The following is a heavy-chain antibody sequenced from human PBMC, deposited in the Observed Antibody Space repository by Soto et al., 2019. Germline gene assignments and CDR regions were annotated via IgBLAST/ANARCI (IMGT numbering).Heavy chain of an antibody. J-gene: IGHJ5*02. V-gene: IGHV3-53*01. CDR1: GFTVSNTY. D-gene: IGHD4-4*01. CDR2: IYTAGGT. Sequence: GGSLRLSCAASGFTVSNTYMTWVRQPPGKGLECVSVIYTAGGTNYADSVKGRFIISRDNSKNTLYLQMNSLRAEDTAVYYCARDLTVAKGGFDPWGQGTLVTVSS. CDR3: ARDLTVAKGGFDP.